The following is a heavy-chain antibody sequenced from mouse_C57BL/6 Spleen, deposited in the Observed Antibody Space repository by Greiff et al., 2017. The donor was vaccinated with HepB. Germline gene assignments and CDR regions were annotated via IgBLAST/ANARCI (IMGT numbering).Heavy chain of an antibody. CDR1: GYTFTSYW. V-gene: IGHV1-50*01. Sequence: QVQLQQPGAELVKPGASVKLSCKASGYTFTSYWMQWVKQRPGQGLEWIGEIDPSDSYTNYNQKFKGKATLTVDTSSSTAYMQLSSLTSEDSAVYYCARPHYYCSSYWYFDVWGTGTTVTVSS. CDR3: ARPHYYCSSYWYFDV. J-gene: IGHJ1*03. CDR2: IDPSDSYT. D-gene: IGHD1-1*01.